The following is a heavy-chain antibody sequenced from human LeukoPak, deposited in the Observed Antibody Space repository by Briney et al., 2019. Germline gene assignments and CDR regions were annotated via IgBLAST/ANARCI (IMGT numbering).Heavy chain of an antibody. CDR2: VSARGDDT. CDR1: GFTFSQYG. Sequence: GGSLRLSCVASGFTFSQYGMSWVRQAPGKGLEWVAVVSARGDDTYYAGSVKGRFTLSRDNSKNTLYLQMNSLRAEDTALYYCAKGLNWGSTFEAFDIWGQGTMVTVSS. D-gene: IGHD7-27*01. J-gene: IGHJ3*02. V-gene: IGHV3-23*01. CDR3: AKGLNWGSTFEAFDI.